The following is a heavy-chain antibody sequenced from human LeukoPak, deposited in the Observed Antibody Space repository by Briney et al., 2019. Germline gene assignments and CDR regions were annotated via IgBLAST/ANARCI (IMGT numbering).Heavy chain of an antibody. CDR1: GFTFSTYG. CDR2: ISNNGGYT. D-gene: IGHD2-15*01. V-gene: IGHV3-23*01. J-gene: IGHJ4*02. Sequence: GGSLRLSCVASGFTFSTYGMHWVRQAPGKGLEWVSAISNNGGYTYYADSVQGRFTISRDNSKSTLCLQMNSLRAEDTAVYYCAKQLGYCSDGSCYFPYWGQGTLVTVSS. CDR3: AKQLGYCSDGSCYFPY.